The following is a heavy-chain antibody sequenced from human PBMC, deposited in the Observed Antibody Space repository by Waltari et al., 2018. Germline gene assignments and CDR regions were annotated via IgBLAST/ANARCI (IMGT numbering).Heavy chain of an antibody. J-gene: IGHJ6*02. D-gene: IGHD3-10*01. Sequence: EVQLVESGGGLVQPGGSLRLPCAASGFTFSSYAMNWVRQAPGKGLEWVSYISISGSTIYYADSVKGRFTISRDNAKNSLYLQMNSLRAEDTAVYYCARVSGELLYYYYGMDVWGQGTTVTVSS. CDR2: ISISGSTI. V-gene: IGHV3-48*03. CDR3: ARVSGELLYYYYGMDV. CDR1: GFTFSSYA.